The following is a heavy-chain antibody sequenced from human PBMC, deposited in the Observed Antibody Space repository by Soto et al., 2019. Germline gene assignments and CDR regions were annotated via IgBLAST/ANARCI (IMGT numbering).Heavy chain of an antibody. CDR3: ARLYGSYNWARNYFDS. Sequence: QVQLQESGPGLVKPSQTLSLTCNVSGGSMNHGDYYWSWVRQSPEKGLEWIGYIYVTGTTYYNPAFKSRVTISVDRSRGQFSLRLTSVTAEDTAVYFCARLYGSYNWARNYFDSWGQGSLVTVSS. V-gene: IGHV4-30-4*01. CDR1: GGSMNHGDYY. D-gene: IGHD1-1*01. J-gene: IGHJ4*02. CDR2: IYVTGTT.